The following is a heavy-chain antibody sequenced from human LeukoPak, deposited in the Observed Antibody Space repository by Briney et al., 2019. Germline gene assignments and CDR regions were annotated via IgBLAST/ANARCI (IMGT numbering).Heavy chain of an antibody. Sequence: GASVKVSCKASGYTFTSYDINWVRQATGQGLEWMGWMNPNSGNTRYAQKLQGRVTMTRNTSISTAYMELSSLRSEDTAGYYCASGSDFWSGYYPHYYYYMDVWGKGTTVTVSS. CDR2: MNPNSGNT. CDR3: ASGSDFWSGYYPHYYYYMDV. J-gene: IGHJ6*03. V-gene: IGHV1-8*01. CDR1: GYTFTSYD. D-gene: IGHD3-3*01.